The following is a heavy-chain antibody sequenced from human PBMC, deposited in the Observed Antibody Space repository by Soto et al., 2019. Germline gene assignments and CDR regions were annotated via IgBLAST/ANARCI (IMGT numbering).Heavy chain of an antibody. D-gene: IGHD2-15*01. Sequence: ASVKVSCKASGYTLTGYYMHWVRQAPGQGLEWMGWINPNSGGTNYAQKFQGWVTMTRDTSISTAYMELSRLRSDDTAVYYCARGYCSGGSCYSVGRYYYYGMDVWG. CDR2: INPNSGGT. V-gene: IGHV1-2*04. J-gene: IGHJ6*02. CDR1: GYTLTGYY. CDR3: ARGYCSGGSCYSVGRYYYYGMDV.